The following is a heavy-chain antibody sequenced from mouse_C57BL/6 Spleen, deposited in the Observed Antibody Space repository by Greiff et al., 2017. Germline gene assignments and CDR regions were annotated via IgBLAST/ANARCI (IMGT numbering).Heavy chain of an antibody. Sequence: QVQLQQSGPGLVQPSQSLSITCTVSGFSLTSYGVHWVRQSPGKGLEWLGVIWRGGSTDYNAAFMSRLSITKDNSKSQVFFKMNSLQADDTAIYYCVKNWGDGNPWFAYWGQGTLVTVSA. CDR1: GFSLTSYG. J-gene: IGHJ3*01. D-gene: IGHD2-1*01. CDR2: IWRGGST. V-gene: IGHV2-5*01. CDR3: VKNWGDGNPWFAY.